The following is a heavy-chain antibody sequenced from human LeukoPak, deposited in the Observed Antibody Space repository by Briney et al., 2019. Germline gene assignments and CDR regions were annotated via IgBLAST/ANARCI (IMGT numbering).Heavy chain of an antibody. V-gene: IGHV1-2*02. D-gene: IGHD2-2*03. CDR3: AGGDLDIVVVPAADYNWFDP. J-gene: IGHJ5*02. Sequence: ASVKVSCKASGYTFTGYYMHWVRQAPGQGLEWMGWINPNSGGTNYAQKFQGRVTMTRDTFISTAYMELSRLRSDDTAVYYCAGGDLDIVVVPAADYNWFDPWGQGTLVTVSS. CDR1: GYTFTGYY. CDR2: INPNSGGT.